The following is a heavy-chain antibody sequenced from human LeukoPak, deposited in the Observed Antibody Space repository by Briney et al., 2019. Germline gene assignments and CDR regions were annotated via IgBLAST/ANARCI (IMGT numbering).Heavy chain of an antibody. Sequence: PSETLSLTCTVSGGSISSYYWSWIRQPPGKGLEWIGYIYSSGSTNYNPSLNGRVTMSVDTSKNQFSLKLSSVTAADTAVYYCARVKSWSGYNALDYWGQGALVTVSS. CDR3: ARVKSWSGYNALDY. J-gene: IGHJ4*02. CDR2: IYSSGST. V-gene: IGHV4-59*01. CDR1: GGSISSYY. D-gene: IGHD3-3*01.